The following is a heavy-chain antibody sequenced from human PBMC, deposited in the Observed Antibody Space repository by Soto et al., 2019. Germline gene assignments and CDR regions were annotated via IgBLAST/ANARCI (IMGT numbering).Heavy chain of an antibody. D-gene: IGHD2-2*01. CDR1: GYIFTNYW. V-gene: IGHV5-51*01. CDR3: VRRFCSGTSCRFNWFDP. Sequence: GESLKISCEGSGYIFTNYWIGWVRQMPGKGLEWMGIVNPDDSTTTYSQSFQGQVIISADKSVRSAYLQWSSLKDSDTATYYCVRRFCSGTSCRFNWFDPWGPGTLVTVSS. CDR2: VNPDDSTT. J-gene: IGHJ5*02.